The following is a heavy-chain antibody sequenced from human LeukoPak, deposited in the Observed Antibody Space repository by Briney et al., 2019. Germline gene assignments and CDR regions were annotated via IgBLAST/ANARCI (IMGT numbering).Heavy chain of an antibody. CDR1: GFSLSTSGVS. Sequence: SGPTLVKPTQTLTLTCTFSGFSLSTSGVSVGWIRQPPGKALEWLALIYWDDDKRYRPSLKSRLTITKDSSRNRVVLTLTNMDPVDTATYYCAHSAFAYGSGGSGSYNLDYWGQGTLVTVSS. CDR2: IYWDDDK. V-gene: IGHV2-5*02. J-gene: IGHJ4*02. D-gene: IGHD3-10*01. CDR3: AHSAFAYGSGGSGSYNLDY.